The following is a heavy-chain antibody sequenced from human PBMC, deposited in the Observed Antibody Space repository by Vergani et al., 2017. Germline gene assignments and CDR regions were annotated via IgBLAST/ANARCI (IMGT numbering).Heavy chain of an antibody. J-gene: IGHJ3*02. D-gene: IGHD3-10*01. V-gene: IGHV4-30-4*08. Sequence: QVQLQESGPGLVKLSQTLSLTCTVSGVSISTSDDYWGWLRQPPGKGLEWIGYFFHSGRTYSNTSFQSRLSMSVDTSRNQFSLRLNAVTATDTAVYYCAIGRVRISRTFDIWGQGTMVSVSS. CDR1: GVSISTSDDY. CDR2: FFHSGRT. CDR3: AIGRVRISRTFDI.